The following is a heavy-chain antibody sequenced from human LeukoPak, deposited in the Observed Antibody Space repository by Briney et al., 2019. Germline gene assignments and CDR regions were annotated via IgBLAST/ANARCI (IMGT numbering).Heavy chain of an antibody. CDR2: INSDGSST. Sequence: GGSLSLSCAASGFTFSSYWMHWVRQAPGKGLVWVSRINSDGSSTSYADSVKGRFTISRDNAKNTLYLQMNSLRAEDTAVYYCARDRRYSYEYFDYWGQGTLVTVSS. CDR3: ARDRRYSYEYFDY. CDR1: GFTFSSYW. V-gene: IGHV3-74*01. D-gene: IGHD5-18*01. J-gene: IGHJ4*02.